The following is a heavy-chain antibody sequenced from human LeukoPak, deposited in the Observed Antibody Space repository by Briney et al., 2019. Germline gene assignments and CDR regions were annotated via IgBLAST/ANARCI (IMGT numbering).Heavy chain of an antibody. CDR1: GFTFSSYA. V-gene: IGHV3-23*01. CDR3: AKMVVPHSSSSYDY. Sequence: PGGSLRLSCAASGFTFSSYAMSWVRQAPGKGLEWVSAISGSDGSTYYADSVKGRFTISRDNSKNTLYLQMNSLRAEDTAVYYCAKMVVPHSSSSYDYWGQGTLVTVSS. J-gene: IGHJ4*02. D-gene: IGHD6-6*01. CDR2: ISGSDGST.